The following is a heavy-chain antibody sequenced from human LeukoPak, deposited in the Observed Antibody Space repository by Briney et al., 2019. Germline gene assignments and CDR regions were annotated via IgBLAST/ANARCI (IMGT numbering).Heavy chain of an antibody. V-gene: IGHV3-30*04. CDR1: GGTFSSYA. CDR3: ARAHFDWLLDY. D-gene: IGHD3-9*01. J-gene: IGHJ4*02. Sequence: SCKASGGTFSSYAMHWVRQAPGKGLEWVAVISYDGSNKYYADSVKGRFTISRDNSKNTLYLQMNSLRAEDTAVYYCARAHFDWLLDYWGQGTLVTVSS. CDR2: ISYDGSNK.